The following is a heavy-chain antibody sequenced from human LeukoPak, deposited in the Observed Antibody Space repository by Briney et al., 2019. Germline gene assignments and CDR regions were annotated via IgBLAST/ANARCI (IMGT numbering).Heavy chain of an antibody. D-gene: IGHD5-24*01. CDR2: ISTAGNLI. V-gene: IGHV3-21*01. J-gene: IGHJ4*02. CDR1: AFTFKTYT. Sequence: GGSLRLSCVASAFTFKTYTLNWVRQTPGKGLEGVSYISTAGNLINYADSVRRRFTISRDNAKNSLYLYMSSLTPEDTAVYYCARTVEGHFDFRGQGTLVTVSS. CDR3: ARTVEGHFDF.